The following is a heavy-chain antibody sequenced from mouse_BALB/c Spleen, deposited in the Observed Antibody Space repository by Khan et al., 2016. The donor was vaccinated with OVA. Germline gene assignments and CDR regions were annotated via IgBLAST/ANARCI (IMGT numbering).Heavy chain of an antibody. D-gene: IGHD1-1*01. V-gene: IGHV1-7*01. CDR3: VKHGSRSAWFNY. Sequence: QVQLKESGAELAKPGASVKMSCKASGYTFTSYWMHWVKQRPGQGLEWIGYINPSTDYTEYNQKFKDKATLTADKSSSTAYMQLTSLTSEDSAVYYCVKHGSRSAWFNYWGQGTLVTGSA. CDR2: INPSTDYT. CDR1: GYTFTSYW. J-gene: IGHJ3*01.